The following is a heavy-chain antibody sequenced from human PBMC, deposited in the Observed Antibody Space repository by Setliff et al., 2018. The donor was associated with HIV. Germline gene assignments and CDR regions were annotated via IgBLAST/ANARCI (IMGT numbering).Heavy chain of an antibody. J-gene: IGHJ4*02. CDR3: ARGRAEYVAVVSATPYFDS. V-gene: IGHV4-38-2*02. D-gene: IGHD2-15*01. CDR2: IYHSGST. CDR1: GYSISSGYY. Sequence: PSETLSLTCTVSGYSISSGYYWGWIRQPPGKGLEWIATIYHSGSTYYNPSLKSRVTISLDTSKNHFSLKLSSVTAADTAVYYCARGRAEYVAVVSATPYFDSWGQGTLVTVSS.